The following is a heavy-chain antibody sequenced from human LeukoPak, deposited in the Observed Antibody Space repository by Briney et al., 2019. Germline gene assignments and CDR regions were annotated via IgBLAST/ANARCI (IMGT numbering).Heavy chain of an antibody. Sequence: GGSLRVSCEASEFTVISAYMNWVRQAPGKGLEWVSVIYSGGSTYYADSVKGRFTISRDNSKNTLYLQMNSLRAEDTAVYYCARDSLIPTWGQGTLVTVSS. D-gene: IGHD2-21*01. V-gene: IGHV3-53*01. CDR3: ARDSLIPT. J-gene: IGHJ5*02. CDR2: IYSGGST. CDR1: EFTVISAY.